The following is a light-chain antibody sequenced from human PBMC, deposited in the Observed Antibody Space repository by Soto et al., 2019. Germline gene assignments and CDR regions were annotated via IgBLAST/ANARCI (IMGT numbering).Light chain of an antibody. V-gene: IGLV1-40*01. J-gene: IGLJ3*02. CDR1: TSNIGAGYP. Sequence: QSILTQPPSVSGAPGQTVTISCTGSTSNIGAGYPVHWYQQFPGTAPKLLIYHNSNRPSGVPDRFSGSKSGTSASLAITGLQADDEADYSCQSYDIGLSGWVFGGGTKLTVL. CDR2: HNS. CDR3: QSYDIGLSGWV.